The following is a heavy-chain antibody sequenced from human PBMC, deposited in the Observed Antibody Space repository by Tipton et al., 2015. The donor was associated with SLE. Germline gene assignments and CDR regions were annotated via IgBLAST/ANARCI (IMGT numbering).Heavy chain of an antibody. D-gene: IGHD5-24*01. Sequence: TLSLTCTVSGGSMSSYCWSRIRQSPRKGLEWIGYIYDRGATNYNPSLKSRVTISVDTSRSQFSLKLTSVTAADTAIYYCARDLNGYNRGYYYYMDVWGKGTTVTVSS. V-gene: IGHV4-59*01. CDR1: GGSMSSYC. CDR3: ARDLNGYNRGYYYYMDV. CDR2: IYDRGAT. J-gene: IGHJ6*03.